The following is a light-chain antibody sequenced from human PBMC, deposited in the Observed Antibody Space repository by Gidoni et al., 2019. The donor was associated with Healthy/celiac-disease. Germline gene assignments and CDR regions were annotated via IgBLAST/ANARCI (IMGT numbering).Light chain of an antibody. CDR3: QQYDNSFT. J-gene: IGKJ3*01. CDR2: DAS. CDR1: QDISNY. V-gene: IGKV1-33*01. Sequence: DIQMTQSPSSLSASVGDRVTITCQASQDISNYLNWYQQKPGKAPKLLIYDASNLETGVPSRFSGSGSGTNFTFTISSLQPEDIATYYCQQYDNSFTCGPGTKVDIK.